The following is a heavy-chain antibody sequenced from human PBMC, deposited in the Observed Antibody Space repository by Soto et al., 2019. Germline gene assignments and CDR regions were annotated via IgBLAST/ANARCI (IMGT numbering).Heavy chain of an antibody. J-gene: IGHJ6*02. Sequence: SETLSLTCAVYGGSFSGYYWSWIRQPPGKGLEWIGEINHSGSTNYNPSLKSRVTISVDTSKNQFSLKLSSVTAADTAVYYCAGRYCSSTSCIYGMDVWGQGTTVTVSS. V-gene: IGHV4-34*01. CDR3: AGRYCSSTSCIYGMDV. CDR1: GGSFSGYY. D-gene: IGHD2-2*01. CDR2: INHSGST.